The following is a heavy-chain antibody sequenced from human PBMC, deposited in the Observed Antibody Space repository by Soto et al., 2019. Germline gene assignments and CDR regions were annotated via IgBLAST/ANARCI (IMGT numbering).Heavy chain of an antibody. CDR1: GFTFDDYA. CDR3: AKDMFPSDDGDLPNAFDI. D-gene: IGHD4-17*01. J-gene: IGHJ3*02. CDR2: VSWNSGSI. V-gene: IGHV3-9*01. Sequence: EVQLVESGGGLVQPGRSLRLSCAASGFTFDDYAMHLVRQAPGKGLEWVSGVSWNSGSIGYADSLKGRVTISRDNAQHSLYLQMNSLRAEDTALYYCAKDMFPSDDGDLPNAFDIWRQGIMATVSS.